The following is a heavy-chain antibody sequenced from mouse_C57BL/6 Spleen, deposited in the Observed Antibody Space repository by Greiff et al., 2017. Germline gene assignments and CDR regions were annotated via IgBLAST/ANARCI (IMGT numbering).Heavy chain of an antibody. D-gene: IGHD1-1*01. CDR1: GYTFTSYW. V-gene: IGHV1-69*01. CDR2: IDPSDSYT. Sequence: QVQLQQPGAELVMPGASVKLSCKASGYTFTSYWMHWVKQRPGQGLEWIGEIDPSDSYTNYNQKFKGKSTLTVDKSSSTAYMQLSSLTSEDSAVYYCASITTAYYAMDYWGQGTSVTVSS. J-gene: IGHJ4*01. CDR3: ASITTAYYAMDY.